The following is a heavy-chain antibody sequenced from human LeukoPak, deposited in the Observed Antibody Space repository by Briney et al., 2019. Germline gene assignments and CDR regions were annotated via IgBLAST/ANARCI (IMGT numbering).Heavy chain of an antibody. Sequence: SETLPLTCTVSGGSISSQTYYWDWLRQPPVMGLEWIGSIYYTGSTSYNPSLKSRVTISVDTSRNQFSLRLSSVTAADKAVYYCARHKGQIEGKEAFDIWGQGAMVTASS. V-gene: IGHV4-39*01. J-gene: IGHJ3*02. CDR2: IYYTGST. CDR1: GGSISSQTYY. CDR3: ARHKGQIEGKEAFDI. D-gene: IGHD3-10*01.